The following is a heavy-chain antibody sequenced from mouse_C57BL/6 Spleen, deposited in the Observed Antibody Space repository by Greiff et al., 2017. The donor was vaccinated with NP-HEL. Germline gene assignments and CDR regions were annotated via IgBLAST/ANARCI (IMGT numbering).Heavy chain of an antibody. CDR2: IDPSDSYT. D-gene: IGHD1-1*01. V-gene: IGHV1-69*01. J-gene: IGHJ3*01. Sequence: VQLQQPGAELVMPGASVKLSCKASGYTFTSYWMHWVKQRPGQGLEWIGEIDPSDSYTNYNQKFKGKSTLTVDKSSSTAYMQLSSLTSEDSAVYYGARKDYGSSYVFAYWGQGTLVTVSA. CDR3: ARKDYGSSYVFAY. CDR1: GYTFTSYW.